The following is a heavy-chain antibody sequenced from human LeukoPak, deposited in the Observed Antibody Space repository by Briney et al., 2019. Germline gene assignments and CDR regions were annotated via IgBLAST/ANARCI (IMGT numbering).Heavy chain of an antibody. J-gene: IGHJ4*02. CDR3: AKVGREWLRLSYFDY. CDR2: INSDGSST. Sequence: GGSLRLSCAASGFTFSSYWIHWVRQALGKGLVWVSRINSDGSSTSYADSVKGRFTISRDNSKNTLYLQMNSLRAEDTAVYYCAKVGREWLRLSYFDYWGQGTLVTVSS. CDR1: GFTFSSYW. D-gene: IGHD5-12*01. V-gene: IGHV3-74*01.